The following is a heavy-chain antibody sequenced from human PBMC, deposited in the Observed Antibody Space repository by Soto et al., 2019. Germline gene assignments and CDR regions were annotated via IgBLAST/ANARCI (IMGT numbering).Heavy chain of an antibody. V-gene: IGHV4-59*01. CDR1: GECISNLD. Sequence: VMPSLSSTVSGECISNLDWSWIRQPPGKGLEWIGYIYYSGSTNYNPSLKSRVTISVDTSKNQFSLKLSSVTAADTAVYYSARGGELGHWGQGTLVTVSS. CDR3: ARGGELGH. J-gene: IGHJ4*02. CDR2: IYYSGST. D-gene: IGHD3-10*01.